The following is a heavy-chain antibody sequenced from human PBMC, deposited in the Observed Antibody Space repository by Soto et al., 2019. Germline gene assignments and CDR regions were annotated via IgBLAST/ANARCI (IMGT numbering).Heavy chain of an antibody. V-gene: IGHV5-10-1*01. CDR1: GYSFTSYW. CDR2: IDPSDSYT. CDR3: ARLELEQDYYYYYGMDV. Sequence: GESLKISCKGSGYSFTSYWISWVRQMPGKGLEWMGRIDPSDSYTNYSPSFQGHVTISADKSISTAYLQWSSLKASDTAMYYCARLELEQDYYYYYGMDVWGQGTTVTVSS. J-gene: IGHJ6*02. D-gene: IGHD1-1*01.